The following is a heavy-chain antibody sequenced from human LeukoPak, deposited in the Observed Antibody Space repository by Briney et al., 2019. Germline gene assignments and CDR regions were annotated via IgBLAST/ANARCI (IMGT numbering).Heavy chain of an antibody. CDR2: IYYSGST. CDR3: ARVGYCSSTSCPGGFDP. J-gene: IGHJ5*02. Sequence: PSETLSLTCTVSGGSISSYYWSWIRQPPGKGLEWIGYIYYSGSTNYNLSLKSRVTISVDTSKNQFSLKLSSVTAADTAVHYCARVGYCSSTSCPGGFDPWGQGTLVTVSS. CDR1: GGSISSYY. D-gene: IGHD2-2*01. V-gene: IGHV4-59*01.